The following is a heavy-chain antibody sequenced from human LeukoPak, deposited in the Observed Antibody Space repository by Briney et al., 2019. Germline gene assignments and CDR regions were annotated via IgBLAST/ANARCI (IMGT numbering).Heavy chain of an antibody. CDR1: GFTVSSNY. V-gene: IGHV3-66*01. CDR3: ARDPYCSGGICYPAPYYGMDV. D-gene: IGHD2-15*01. CDR2: IYSGGST. Sequence: GGSLRLSCAASGFTVSSNYMSWVRQAPGKGLEWVSVIYSGGSTYYADSVKGRFSISRDNSKNTQYLQMNSLRAEDTAVYYCARDPYCSGGICYPAPYYGMDVWGQGXTVTXSS. J-gene: IGHJ6*02.